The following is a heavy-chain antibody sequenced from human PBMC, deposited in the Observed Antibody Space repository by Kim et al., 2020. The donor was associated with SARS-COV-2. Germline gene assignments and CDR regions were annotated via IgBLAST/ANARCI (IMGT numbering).Heavy chain of an antibody. CDR2: IDHSGTT. CDR3: ARGRVEMATLFDYYYYGMDV. CDR1: GGSFSGYY. V-gene: IGHV4-34*01. J-gene: IGHJ6*02. D-gene: IGHD5-12*01. Sequence: SETLSLICAIYGGSFSGYYCSWIRQPPGKGLEWIGEIDHSGTTNYNPSLKSRVTISVDTSKNQFSLKLSSVTAADTAVYYCARGRVEMATLFDYYYYGMDVWGQGTTVTVPS.